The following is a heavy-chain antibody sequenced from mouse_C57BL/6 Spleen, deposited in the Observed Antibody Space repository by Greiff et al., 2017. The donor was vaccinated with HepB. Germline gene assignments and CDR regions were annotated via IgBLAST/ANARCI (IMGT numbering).Heavy chain of an antibody. CDR2: IYPGSGNT. Sequence: QVQLQQSGAELVRPGASVKLSCKASGYTFTDYYINWVKQRPGQGLEWIARIYPGSGNTYYNEKFKGKATLTAEKSSSTAYMQLSSLTSEDSAVYFCARCSDYAWFAYWGQGTLVTVAA. J-gene: IGHJ3*01. CDR1: GYTFTDYY. D-gene: IGHD2-4*01. V-gene: IGHV1-76*01. CDR3: ARCSDYAWFAY.